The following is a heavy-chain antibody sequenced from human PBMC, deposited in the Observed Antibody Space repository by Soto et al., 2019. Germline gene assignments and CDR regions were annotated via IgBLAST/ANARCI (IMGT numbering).Heavy chain of an antibody. Sequence: EVQLVESGGGLVQPGGSLRLSCTASGFKFSDYSMNWVRQAPGKGLEWASYIGTSTSTVYYAYSVEGRFSISRDNAKTSLYLQMNSLRAEDTAVYYCARDSAYSFDYWGQGILVTVSP. D-gene: IGHD2-15*01. CDR2: IGTSTSTV. CDR3: ARDSAYSFDY. J-gene: IGHJ4*02. CDR1: GFKFSDYS. V-gene: IGHV3-48*01.